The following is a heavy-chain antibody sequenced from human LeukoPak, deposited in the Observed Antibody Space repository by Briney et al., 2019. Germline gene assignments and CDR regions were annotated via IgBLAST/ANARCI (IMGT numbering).Heavy chain of an antibody. CDR1: GYTFTGYY. CDR3: ARGEYYYDSRFDY. D-gene: IGHD3-22*01. V-gene: IGHV1-2*06. Sequence: ASVKVSCKASGYTFTGYYMHWVRQAPGQGLEWMGRINPNSGGTNYAQKFQGRVTMTRDTSISTANMELSRLRSDDTAVYYCARGEYYYDSRFDYWGQGTLVTVSS. CDR2: INPNSGGT. J-gene: IGHJ4*02.